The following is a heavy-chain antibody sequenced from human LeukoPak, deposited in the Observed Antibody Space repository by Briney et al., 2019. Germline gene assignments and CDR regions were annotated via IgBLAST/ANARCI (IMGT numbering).Heavy chain of an antibody. CDR2: INHSGST. Sequence: SETLSLTCAVYGGSFSGYYWSWIRQPPGKGLEWIGEINHSGSTNYNPSHKSRVTISVDTSKNQFSLKLSSVTAADTAVYYCARCTVVFDYWGQGTLVTVSS. V-gene: IGHV4-34*01. CDR3: ARCTVVFDY. CDR1: GGSFSGYY. D-gene: IGHD4-23*01. J-gene: IGHJ4*02.